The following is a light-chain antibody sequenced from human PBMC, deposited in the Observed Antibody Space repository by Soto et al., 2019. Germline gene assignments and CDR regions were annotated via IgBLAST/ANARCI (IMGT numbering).Light chain of an antibody. CDR2: GAS. J-gene: IGKJ4*01. CDR1: LTVRINY. CDR3: QQYSDSPLT. V-gene: IGKV3-20*01. Sequence: EIVLTQSPGTLSLSPGEKGTLSCRASLTVRINYLAWFHHKPGQAPRLLIYGASSRATGIPDRFSGSGSGTDFTLTINRLEPEDFTVYFCQQYSDSPLTFGGGTKVEIK.